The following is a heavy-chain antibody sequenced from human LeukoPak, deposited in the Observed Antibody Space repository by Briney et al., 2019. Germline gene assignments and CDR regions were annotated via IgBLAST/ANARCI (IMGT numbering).Heavy chain of an antibody. D-gene: IGHD5-18*01. V-gene: IGHV3-64*01. J-gene: IGHJ4*02. Sequence: GGPLRLSCAASGFTFSSYAMHWVRQAPGKGLEYVSAISSNGGSTYYANSVKGRFTISRDNSKNTLYLQMGSLRAEDMAVYYCARGGYSYGYGFDYWGQGTLVTVSS. CDR1: GFTFSSYA. CDR3: ARGGYSYGYGFDY. CDR2: ISSNGGST.